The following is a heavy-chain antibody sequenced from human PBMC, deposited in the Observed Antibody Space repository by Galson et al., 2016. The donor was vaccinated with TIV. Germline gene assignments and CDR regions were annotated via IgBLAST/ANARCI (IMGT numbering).Heavy chain of an antibody. CDR1: GFTFTDYY. D-gene: IGHD3-22*01. V-gene: IGHV3-11*04. CDR2: ISNGGSTT. CDR3: ARAVTMRVADYYYGMDV. Sequence: SLRLSCAVSGFTFTDYYMNWIRLAPGKGLEWVSYISNGGSTTYYADFVKGRFTISRDNAKNSPYLHMSSLRAEDTAVYYCARAVTMRVADYYYGMDVWGQGTAVTVSS. J-gene: IGHJ6*02.